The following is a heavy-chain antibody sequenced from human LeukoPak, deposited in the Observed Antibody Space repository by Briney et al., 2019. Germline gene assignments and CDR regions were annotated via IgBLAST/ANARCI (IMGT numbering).Heavy chain of an antibody. D-gene: IGHD3-10*01. CDR1: GFTFSSYA. V-gene: IGHV3-23*01. CDR3: AKGVSGYGSGRPFDY. J-gene: IGHJ4*02. Sequence: GESLRLSCAASGFTFSSYAMIWVRQAPGKGLEWVSLISDSGTSTYYPDSVKGRFTISRDNSKNTVYLQMNSLRAEDTAVYYCAKGVSGYGSGRPFDYWGQGTLVTVSS. CDR2: ISDSGTST.